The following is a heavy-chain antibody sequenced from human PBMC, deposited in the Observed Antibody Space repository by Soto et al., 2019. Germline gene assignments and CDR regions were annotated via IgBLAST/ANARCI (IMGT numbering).Heavy chain of an antibody. J-gene: IGHJ4*02. Sequence: GSLRLSCSASGFTFGSYAIAWGRQAPGKGLEWVSTISDSGASTFYTDSVKGRFTISRDNSKNTLYVKMDSLRADDTAIYYCDIDQASPVGATSSWGQGNLVTVS. CDR3: DIDQASPVGATSS. CDR1: GFTFGSYA. D-gene: IGHD1-26*01. CDR2: ISDSGAST. V-gene: IGHV3-23*01.